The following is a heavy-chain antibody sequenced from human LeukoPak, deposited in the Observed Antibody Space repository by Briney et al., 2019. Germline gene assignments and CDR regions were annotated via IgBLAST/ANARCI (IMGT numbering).Heavy chain of an antibody. D-gene: IGHD5-18*01. V-gene: IGHV3-21*01. CDR3: ARRATTERGHSYGLDF. J-gene: IGHJ4*02. Sequence: GGSLRLSCEVSGFTFSSYHMNWVRQAPGKGLEGVSSIGSSGSYIYYADSLTGRFTISRDNAKNSLYLQMKSLRAEDTAMYYCARRATTERGHSYGLDFWGQGTLVTVSS. CDR1: GFTFSSYH. CDR2: IGSSGSYI.